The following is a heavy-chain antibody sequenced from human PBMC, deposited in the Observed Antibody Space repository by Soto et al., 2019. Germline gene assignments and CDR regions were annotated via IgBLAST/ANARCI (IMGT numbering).Heavy chain of an antibody. CDR1: GCTFSTYC. V-gene: IGHV3-21*01. J-gene: IGHJ5*02. CDR3: ARSGLALPYSASHWFDP. D-gene: IGHD3-22*01. CDR2: ISDSGHYI. Sequence: VGSLILCCASSGCTFSTYCVNWVRQAPGKGLEWLSSISDSGHYIYYADSVKGRFTISRDNAKNSLFLQMNSLRGEDTAVYYCARSGLALPYSASHWFDPWGHGTLVTVSS.